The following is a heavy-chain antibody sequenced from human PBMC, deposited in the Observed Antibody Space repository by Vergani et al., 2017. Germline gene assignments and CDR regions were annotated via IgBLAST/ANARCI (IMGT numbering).Heavy chain of an antibody. Sequence: QVHLQEAGPGLVKPAETLSLTCTVSGDSMNHYYWNWIRQTPGKGLEWIGYIYLGGTTTYNPSLESRVSLSADTSKNQFSLQLTSVTAADTAVYYCARDSWTSELRGVYWFDTWGQGTLVSVSS. V-gene: IGHV4-59*01. J-gene: IGHJ5*02. D-gene: IGHD3-10*01. CDR1: GDSMNHYY. CDR3: ARDSWTSELRGVYWFDT. CDR2: IYLGGTT.